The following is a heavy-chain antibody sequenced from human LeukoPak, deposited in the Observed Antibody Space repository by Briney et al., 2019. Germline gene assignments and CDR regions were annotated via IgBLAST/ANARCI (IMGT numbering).Heavy chain of an antibody. Sequence: PGVSLRLSCAASGFTFTDYYMSWVRQAPGKGLEWVSYISSSGSTIYYADSVKGRFTISRDNAKNSLYLQMNSLRAEDTAVYYCARSRIALGVSEPYYFDYWGQGTLVSVSS. CDR3: ARSRIALGVSEPYYFDY. CDR1: GFTFTDYY. J-gene: IGHJ4*02. CDR2: ISSSGSTI. D-gene: IGHD1-14*01. V-gene: IGHV3-11*01.